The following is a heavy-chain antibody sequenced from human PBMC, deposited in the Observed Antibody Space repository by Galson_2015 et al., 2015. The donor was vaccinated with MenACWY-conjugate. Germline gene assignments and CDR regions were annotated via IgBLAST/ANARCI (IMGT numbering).Heavy chain of an antibody. CDR1: GGSISNYY. Sequence: SETLSLTCTVSGGSISNYYWSWIRQPPGKGLEWIGYIYFTGSTDYNPSLKSRVTISVDTSKNQFSLRLTSVTAADTAVYYCARHTYYYGSGSYGGYFDYWGQGTLVTVSS. J-gene: IGHJ4*02. D-gene: IGHD3-10*01. V-gene: IGHV4-59*01. CDR3: ARHTYYYGSGSYGGYFDY. CDR2: IYFTGST.